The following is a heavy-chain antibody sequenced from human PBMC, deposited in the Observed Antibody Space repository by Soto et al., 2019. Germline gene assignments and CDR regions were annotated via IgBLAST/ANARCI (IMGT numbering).Heavy chain of an antibody. CDR3: AKQESDWNDHFDY. D-gene: IGHD1-1*01. Sequence: SVKVSCKASGDTFIFYTINWVRQAPGLGLEWMGRVNPIVSMSNYAQKFQGRVTITADKSTNTAYMQLSSLRSEDTAVYYCAKQESDWNDHFDYWGQGTLVTVSS. CDR1: GDTFIFYT. V-gene: IGHV1-69*02. CDR2: VNPIVSMS. J-gene: IGHJ4*02.